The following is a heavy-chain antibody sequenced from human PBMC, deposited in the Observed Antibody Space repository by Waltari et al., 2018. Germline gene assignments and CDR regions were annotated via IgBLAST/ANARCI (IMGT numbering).Heavy chain of an antibody. CDR2: VSFEETTQ. V-gene: IGHV3-30*03. CDR1: GFNFNDYG. CDR3: ASVTGTGY. Sequence: QVHLVESGGGVVQPGGSLRLSWAGSGFNFNDYGIPWVRQAPGKGLEWLEVVSFEETTQYYADSVKGRFTSSRDKSMNTVYLEMNSLRPDDTAMYYCASVTGTGYWGHGTLVTVSS. J-gene: IGHJ4*01. D-gene: IGHD1-1*01.